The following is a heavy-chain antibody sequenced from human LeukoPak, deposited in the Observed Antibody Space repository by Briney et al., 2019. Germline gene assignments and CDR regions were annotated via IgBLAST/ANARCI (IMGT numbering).Heavy chain of an antibody. D-gene: IGHD3-22*01. J-gene: IGHJ3*02. CDR3: ARGRGTMIVVVPTGDAFDI. CDR1: GGSFSSYV. V-gene: IGHV1-69*04. CDR2: IIPVLGVS. Sequence: GASVKVSCKASGGSFSSYVITWVRQAPGQGLEWMGRIIPVLGVSNFAQKFEGRVTMTRDTSTSTVYMELSSLRSEDTAMYYCARGRGTMIVVVPTGDAFDIWGQGTMVTVSS.